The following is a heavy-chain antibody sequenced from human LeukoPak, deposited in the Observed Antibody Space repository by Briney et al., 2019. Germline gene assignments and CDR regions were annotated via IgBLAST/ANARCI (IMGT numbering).Heavy chain of an antibody. V-gene: IGHV1-46*01. Sequence: GASVKVSCKASGYTFTSYYMHWGRQAPGQGLEWMGIINPSGGSTTYAQKFQGRVTITRNTSINTAYMELSSLRSEDTAVYSCARAYSGSYYLRYSYYYMDLWGKGTTVTVSS. J-gene: IGHJ6*03. CDR1: GYTFTSYY. D-gene: IGHD1-26*01. CDR2: INPSGGST. CDR3: ARAYSGSYYLRYSYYYMDL.